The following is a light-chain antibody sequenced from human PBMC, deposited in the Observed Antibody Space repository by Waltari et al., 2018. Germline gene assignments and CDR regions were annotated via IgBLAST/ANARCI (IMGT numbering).Light chain of an antibody. CDR2: QGT. CDR1: NNDVRPYDL. Sequence: QSALTQPASMSASPGQSITISCTATNNDVRPYDLVSWYQQHPGRAPKLLIFQGTKRPSEVSGRFSGSKSADTASLTISGLQPEDEADYYCCSYAGTWLFGGGTKVTVL. CDR3: CSYAGTWL. V-gene: IGLV2-23*01. J-gene: IGLJ3*02.